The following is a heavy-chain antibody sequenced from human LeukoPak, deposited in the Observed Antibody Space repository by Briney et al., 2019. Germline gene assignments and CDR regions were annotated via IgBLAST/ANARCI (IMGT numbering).Heavy chain of an antibody. CDR3: ASCLRGSYFDY. CDR2: IYHSGST. V-gene: IGHV4-39*01. Sequence: PSETLSLTCIVSGCSISSSDYYCGWIRQPPGKGLEWIATIYHSGSTYYNPSLKSRVTISVDTFKNQFSLRLSSVTAADTAVYYYASCLRGSYFDYWGQGTLVTVSS. J-gene: IGHJ4*02. D-gene: IGHD3-16*01. CDR1: GCSISSSDYY.